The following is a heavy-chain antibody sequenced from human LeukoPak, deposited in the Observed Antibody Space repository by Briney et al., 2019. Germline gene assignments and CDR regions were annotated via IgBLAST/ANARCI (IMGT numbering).Heavy chain of an antibody. Sequence: ASVKVSCKASGYTFTSCYMHWVRQAPGQGLEWMGIINPSGGSTNYAQKFQGRVTMTRDMSTSTVYMELSSLRSEDTAVYYCARDGRAGAFDIWGQGTMVTVSS. D-gene: IGHD1-1*01. CDR1: GYTFTSCY. CDR3: ARDGRAGAFDI. V-gene: IGHV1-46*01. J-gene: IGHJ3*02. CDR2: INPSGGST.